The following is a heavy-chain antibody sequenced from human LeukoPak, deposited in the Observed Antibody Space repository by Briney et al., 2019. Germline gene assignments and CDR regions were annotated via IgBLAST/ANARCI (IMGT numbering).Heavy chain of an antibody. D-gene: IGHD2-8*01. J-gene: IGHJ3*02. CDR3: ARGYCTNGVCYGLDI. CDR1: GGTFISYA. V-gene: IGHV1-69*04. Sequence: ASVKVSCKASGGTFISYAISWVRQAPGQGLEWMERIIPILGIANYAQKFQGRVTITADKSTSTAYMELSSLRSEDTAVYYCARGYCTNGVCYGLDIWGQGTMVTVSS. CDR2: IIPILGIA.